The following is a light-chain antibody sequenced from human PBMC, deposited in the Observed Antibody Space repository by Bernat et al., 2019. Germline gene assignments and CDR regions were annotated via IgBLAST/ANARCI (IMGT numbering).Light chain of an antibody. J-gene: IGKJ1*01. CDR3: QQYDRFSRT. Sequence: DIQMTQSPSTLSASVGDRVTSTCRASESIDSYLAWYQQKAGKAPNLLIYLASTLERGVPSRFSGGGSGTNITFTIIGLQPYDSATCYCQQYDRFSRTCGQETKV. V-gene: IGKV1-5*03. CDR1: ESIDSY. CDR2: LAS.